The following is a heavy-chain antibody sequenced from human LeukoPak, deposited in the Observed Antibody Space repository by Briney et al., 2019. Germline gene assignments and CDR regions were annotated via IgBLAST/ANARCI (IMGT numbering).Heavy chain of an antibody. CDR2: MNPNSGNT. CDR1: GYTFTSYD. Sequence: ASVKVSCKASGYTFTSYDINWVRQATGQGLEWMGWMNPNSGNTGYAQKFQGRVTMTRNTSISTAYMELSSLRSDDTAVYYCATRITGTTYFLVGFDPWGQGTLVTVSS. CDR3: ATRITGTTYFLVGFDP. V-gene: IGHV1-8*01. J-gene: IGHJ5*02. D-gene: IGHD1-7*01.